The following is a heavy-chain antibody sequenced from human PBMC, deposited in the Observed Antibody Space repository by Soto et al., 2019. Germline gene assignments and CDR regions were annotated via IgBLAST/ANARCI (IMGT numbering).Heavy chain of an antibody. CDR3: ARILDPGHSDY. CDR1: GGSINNFY. D-gene: IGHD3-3*01. V-gene: IGHV4-59*01. CDR2: VHYSGRT. J-gene: IGHJ4*02. Sequence: PSETLSLTCSVSGGSINNFYWGWIRQPPGKGLEWIGYVHYSGRTNYNPSLKSRLTISLDTSKNQFSLKLSSVTAADTAVYYCARILDPGHSDYWGLGTLVTVS.